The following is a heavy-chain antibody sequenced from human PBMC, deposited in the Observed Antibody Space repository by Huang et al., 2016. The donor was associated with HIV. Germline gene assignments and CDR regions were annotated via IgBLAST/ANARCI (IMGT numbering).Heavy chain of an antibody. D-gene: IGHD2-21*02. Sequence: QVQLVQSGSELKKPGASVKVSCKASGYTFTNYGGHWVRQAPGQGLEWLGLSNTDTGKPSYAQCLTGRFVFSLDTSVNTADLQISSLKAADSAIYYCVRVRRVMDTYCVADCSTLEAFDIWGQGTVVTVSA. V-gene: IGHV7-4-1*02. CDR2: SNTDTGKP. CDR3: VRVRRVMDTYCVADCSTLEAFDI. J-gene: IGHJ3*02. CDR1: GYTFTNYG.